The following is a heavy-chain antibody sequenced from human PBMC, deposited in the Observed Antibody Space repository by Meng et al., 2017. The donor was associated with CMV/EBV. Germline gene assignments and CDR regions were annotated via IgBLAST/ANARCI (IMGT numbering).Heavy chain of an antibody. V-gene: IGHV1-69*05. CDR2: IIPIFGTA. CDR1: GGTFSSYA. J-gene: IGHJ6*02. D-gene: IGHD5-24*01. CDR3: ASNGYTSGYYYYYGMDV. Sequence: SVKVSCKASGGTFSSYAISWVRQAPGQGLEWMGGIIPIFGTANYAQKFQGRVTITTDESTSTAYMELSSLKSEDTAVYYCASNGYTSGYYYYYGMDVWGQGTTVTVSS.